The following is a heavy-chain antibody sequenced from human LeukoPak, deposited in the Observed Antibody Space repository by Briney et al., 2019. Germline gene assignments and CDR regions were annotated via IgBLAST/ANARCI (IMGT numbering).Heavy chain of an antibody. J-gene: IGHJ3*02. CDR3: ARASLFDYVWGDI. CDR2: ISSGGDLI. CDR1: GFSFRDFY. V-gene: IGHV3-11*01. Sequence: PGGSLRLSCAASGFSFRDFYMSWVRQAPGNGLEWVSYISSGGDLIFDADSVRGRFTISRDNAKNSLYLQMNSLRAEDTAVYYCARASLFDYVWGDIWGQGTMVTVSS. D-gene: IGHD3-16*01.